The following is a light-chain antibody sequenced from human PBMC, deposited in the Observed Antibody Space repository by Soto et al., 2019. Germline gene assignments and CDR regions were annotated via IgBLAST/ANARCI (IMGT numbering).Light chain of an antibody. J-gene: IGLJ1*01. V-gene: IGLV2-14*03. CDR2: DVS. CDR1: SSDVGGYNY. Sequence: QSVLTQLASVSGAPGQALTISCTETSSDVGGYNYVSWYQQHPGKAPKLMLYDVSNRPSGVSNRFSGSKSGNSASLTISGLQAEDEADYYCSSYASSSTYVFGTGTRSPS. CDR3: SSYASSSTYV.